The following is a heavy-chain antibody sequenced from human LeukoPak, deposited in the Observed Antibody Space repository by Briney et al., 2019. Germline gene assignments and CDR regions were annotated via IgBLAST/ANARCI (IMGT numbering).Heavy chain of an antibody. D-gene: IGHD4/OR15-4a*01. Sequence: GGSLRLSCAASGFTFSSYAMHWVRQAPGKGLEWVAVISYDGSNKYYADSVKGRFTISRDNSKNTLYLQMNSLRAEDTAVYYCAREPTDYPKVDIWGQGTMVTVSS. V-gene: IGHV3-30-3*01. CDR2: ISYDGSNK. J-gene: IGHJ3*02. CDR1: GFTFSSYA. CDR3: AREPTDYPKVDI.